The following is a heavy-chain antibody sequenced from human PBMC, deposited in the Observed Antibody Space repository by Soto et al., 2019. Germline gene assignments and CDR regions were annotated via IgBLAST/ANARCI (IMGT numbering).Heavy chain of an antibody. D-gene: IGHD1-7*01. CDR3: AILLGAPEWLELKDYFDY. V-gene: IGHV1-18*01. Sequence: ASVKVSCKASGYTFTSYGISWVRQAPGQGLEWMGWISAYNGNTNYAQKLQGRVTMTTDTSTSTAYMELRSLRSDDTAVYYCAILLGAPEWLELKDYFDYWGQGTLVTVSS. CDR1: GYTFTSYG. J-gene: IGHJ4*02. CDR2: ISAYNGNT.